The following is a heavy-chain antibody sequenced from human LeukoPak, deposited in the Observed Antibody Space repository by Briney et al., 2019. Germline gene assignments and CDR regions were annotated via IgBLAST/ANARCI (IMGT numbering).Heavy chain of an antibody. D-gene: IGHD3-22*01. V-gene: IGHV1-18*01. CDR2: ISAYNGNT. CDR1: GYTFTSYG. Sequence: ASVKVSCKASGYTFTSYGISWVRQAPGQGLEWMGWISAYNGNTNYAQKLQGRVTMTTDTSTSTAYMELRSLRSDDTAVYYCVKGRYYYDSSDAFDIWGQGTMVTVSS. CDR3: VKGRYYYDSSDAFDI. J-gene: IGHJ3*02.